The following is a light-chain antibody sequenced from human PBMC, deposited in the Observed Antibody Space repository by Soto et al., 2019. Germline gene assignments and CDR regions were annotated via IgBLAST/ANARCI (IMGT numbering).Light chain of an antibody. J-gene: IGLJ1*01. CDR2: EGS. CDR3: CSYAGSDLYV. CDR1: SSDVGTYNL. V-gene: IGLV2-23*01. Sequence: QSVLTQPASVSGSPGQSITISCTGTSSDVGTYNLVSWYQHHPGKAPKVMIYEGSQRPSGVSNRFSGSKSGNTASLTISGLQAEDEADYYCCSYAGSDLYVFGTGTKLTVL.